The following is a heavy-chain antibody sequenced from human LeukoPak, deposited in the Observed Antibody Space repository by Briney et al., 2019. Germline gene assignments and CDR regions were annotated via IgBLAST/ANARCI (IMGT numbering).Heavy chain of an antibody. V-gene: IGHV1-8*01. J-gene: IGHJ6*03. Sequence: ASVKVSCKTSGYTFNSYDISWVRQATGQGLEWMGWMNPNSGNTGYAQKFQGRITITRNTSISTAYMELSSLRSEDTALYYCARSGGSGWYFGINSHYYYMDVWGKGTTVTVSS. D-gene: IGHD6-19*01. CDR1: GYTFNSYD. CDR2: MNPNSGNT. CDR3: ARSGGSGWYFGINSHYYYMDV.